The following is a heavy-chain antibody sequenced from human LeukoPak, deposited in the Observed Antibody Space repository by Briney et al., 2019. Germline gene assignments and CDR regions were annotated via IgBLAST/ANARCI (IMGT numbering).Heavy chain of an antibody. CDR1: GYTFTSYY. V-gene: IGHV1-46*01. D-gene: IGHD1-1*01. CDR2: INPLGGNT. Sequence: ASVKVSCKASGYTFTSYYMHWVRQAPGQRLEWMGIINPLGGNTNYAQKFQGRVTMTRDMSASTVYMELNSLRSDDTAIYYCARERSHNERDRGWFDPWGQGTLVTVSS. CDR3: ARERSHNERDRGWFDP. J-gene: IGHJ5*02.